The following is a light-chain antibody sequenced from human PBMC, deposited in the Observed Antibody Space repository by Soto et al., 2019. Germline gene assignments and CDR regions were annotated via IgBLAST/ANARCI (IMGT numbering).Light chain of an antibody. V-gene: IGKV3-20*01. CDR3: QQYGRLPIT. CDR2: GAS. J-gene: IGKJ5*01. CDR1: QSVSSSY. Sequence: EIVLTQSPGTLSLSPGEIATRSCRASQSVSSSYLAWYQQRPGQAPRLLIYGASSRATGIPDRFIGSGSGTDFTLTISRLEPEYFAVFYCQQYGRLPITFGQGTRLEI.